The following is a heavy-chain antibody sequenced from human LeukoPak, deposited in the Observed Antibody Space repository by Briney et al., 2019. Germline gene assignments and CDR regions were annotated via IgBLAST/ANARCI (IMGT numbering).Heavy chain of an antibody. CDR3: ARVLFGDYYMDV. D-gene: IGHD3-10*02. V-gene: IGHV3-30*03. CDR1: GFTFSNFG. CDR2: ISYDGSNK. J-gene: IGHJ6*03. Sequence: GSLRLSCAASGFTFSNFGIHWVRQAPGKGLEWVAVISYDGSNKYYADSVKGRFTTSRDNSKNTLYLQMNSLRAEDTAVYYCARVLFGDYYMDVWGKGTTVTVSS.